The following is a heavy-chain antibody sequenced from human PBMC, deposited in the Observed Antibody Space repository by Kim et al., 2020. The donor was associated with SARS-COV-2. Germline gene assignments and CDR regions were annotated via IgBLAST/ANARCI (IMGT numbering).Heavy chain of an antibody. J-gene: IGHJ4*02. CDR1: GYPLTELS. V-gene: IGHV1-24*01. D-gene: IGHD3-10*01. Sequence: ASVKVSCKVSGYPLTELSMHWVRQAPGKGLEWMGNFDPENGEIIYAQKFQGRVTMTEDTSTDTAYMELSSLISEDTAVYYCSTEDVRGSGNPLDHWGQGTLVAVSS. CDR3: STEDVRGSGNPLDH. CDR2: FDPENGEI.